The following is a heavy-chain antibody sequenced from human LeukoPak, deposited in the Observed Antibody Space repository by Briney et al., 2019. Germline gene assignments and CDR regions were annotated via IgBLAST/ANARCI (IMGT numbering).Heavy chain of an antibody. J-gene: IGHJ6*02. CDR3: AGGARQLVRFYYYYGMDV. V-gene: IGHV3-64*01. Sequence: GGSLRLSCAASGFTFSSYAMHWVRQAPGKGLEYVSAISSNGGSTYYANSVKGRFTISRDNSKNTLYLQMGSLRAEDMAVYYCAGGARQLVRFYYYYGMDVWGQGTTVTVSS. CDR2: ISSNGGST. D-gene: IGHD6-13*01. CDR1: GFTFSSYA.